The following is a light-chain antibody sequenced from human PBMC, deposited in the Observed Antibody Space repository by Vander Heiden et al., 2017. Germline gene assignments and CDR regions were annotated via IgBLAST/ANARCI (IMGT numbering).Light chain of an antibody. CDR1: QRVYSN. Sequence: EIVMTQSPGTLSVPPGERATLSCRTSQRVYSNLAWYQQKPGQAPRLLIDGVSTRATGIPARFSGSGSGTDCTLTISSLQSEDFAVYYCQQYKKWPLTFGGGTKVEIK. CDR3: QQYKKWPLT. J-gene: IGKJ4*01. V-gene: IGKV3-15*01. CDR2: GVS.